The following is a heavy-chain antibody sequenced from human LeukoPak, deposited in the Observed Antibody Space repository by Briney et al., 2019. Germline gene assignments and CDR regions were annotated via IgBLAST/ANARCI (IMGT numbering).Heavy chain of an antibody. Sequence: GGSLRLSCAASGFAFSSSSMNWVRQAPGKGLEWISCISSSSSSIYYADSVKGRFTTSRDNAKNSLYLQINSLRAEDTAVYFCTREAAAGIDYWGQGTLVTVSS. CDR2: ISSSSSSI. V-gene: IGHV3-48*01. CDR3: TREAAAGIDY. D-gene: IGHD6-13*01. CDR1: GFAFSSSS. J-gene: IGHJ4*02.